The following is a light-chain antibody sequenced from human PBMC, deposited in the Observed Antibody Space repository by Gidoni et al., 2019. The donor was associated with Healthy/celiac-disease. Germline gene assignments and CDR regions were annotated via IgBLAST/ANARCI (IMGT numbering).Light chain of an antibody. CDR2: KAS. J-gene: IGKJ1*01. V-gene: IGKV1-5*03. CDR3: QQYNSYPWT. CDR1: QSISSW. Sequence: DIQMTQSPSTLSASVGDRVTITCRASQSISSWLAWYQQKPGKAPKLLIYKASSLESGVPSRFSGSGSGTEFTLTISSLQPDDFATYYCQQYNSYPWTFGHGTKVE.